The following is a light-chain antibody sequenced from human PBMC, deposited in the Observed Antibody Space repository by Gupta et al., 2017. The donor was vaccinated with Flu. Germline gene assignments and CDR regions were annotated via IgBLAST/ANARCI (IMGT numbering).Light chain of an antibody. CDR2: GAS. Sequence: VMTQSPATLSVSPGERATLSCRASRSINTNLAWYQQRPGQPPRLLIFGASTRANGIPASFSGSGSGTDFTLTISSLQSEDSAFYYCQQYNNWPRAFGQGTKVEFK. CDR3: QQYNNWPRA. V-gene: IGKV3-15*01. J-gene: IGKJ1*01. CDR1: RSINTN.